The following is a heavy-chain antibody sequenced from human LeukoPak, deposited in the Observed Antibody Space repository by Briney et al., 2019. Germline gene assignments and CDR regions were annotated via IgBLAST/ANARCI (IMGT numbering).Heavy chain of an antibody. CDR3: AREELRQYYFDY. CDR1: GFTFSSYG. D-gene: IGHD1-7*01. V-gene: IGHV3-33*01. CDR2: IWYDGSNK. Sequence: GSLRLSCAASGFTFSSYGMHWVRQAPGKGLEWVAVIWYDGSNKYYADSVKGRFTISRDNSKNTLYLQMNSLRAEDTAVYYCAREELRQYYFDYWGQGTLVAVSS. J-gene: IGHJ4*02.